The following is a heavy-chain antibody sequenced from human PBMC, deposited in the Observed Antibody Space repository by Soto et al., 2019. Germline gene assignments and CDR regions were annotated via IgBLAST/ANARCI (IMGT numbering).Heavy chain of an antibody. J-gene: IGHJ4*02. CDR1: GFSLNTRERSTSGVC. CDR3: AHTPPKATAPFDY. Sequence: QITLKESGPTLVKPTQTLTLTCTFSGFSLNTRERSTSGVCVGWIRQPPGKALEWLALIYWDDDKQYSPSLRSRLTITKDTSKNQVVLMMTNMDPVDTATYYCAHTPPKATAPFDYWGQGTLVTVS. CDR2: IYWDDDK. D-gene: IGHD5-18*01. V-gene: IGHV2-5*02.